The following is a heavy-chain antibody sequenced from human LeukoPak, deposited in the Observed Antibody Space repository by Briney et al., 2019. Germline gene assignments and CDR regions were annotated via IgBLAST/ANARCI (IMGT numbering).Heavy chain of an antibody. J-gene: IGHJ5*02. CDR2: INPNSGGT. CDR1: GHTFTGYY. D-gene: IGHD2-15*01. V-gene: IGHV1-2*02. CDR3: ARGLRVRDIVVVVAAPWFDP. Sequence: ASVTVSCTASGHTFTGYYMHWVRQAPGQGLGWMGWINPNSGGTNYAQKFQGRVTMTRDTSISTAYMELSRLRSDDTAVYYCARGLRVRDIVVVVAAPWFDPWGQGTLVTVSS.